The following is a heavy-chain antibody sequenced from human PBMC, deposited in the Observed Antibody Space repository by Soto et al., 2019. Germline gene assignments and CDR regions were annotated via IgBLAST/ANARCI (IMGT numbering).Heavy chain of an antibody. CDR1: GGSISSYY. Sequence: ASETLSLTCTVSGGSISSYYWSWIRQPPGKGLEWIGYIYYSGSTNYNPSLKSRVTISVDTSKNQFSLKLSSVTAADTAVYYCAREQGGRIAAAGTADYWGQGTLVTVSS. J-gene: IGHJ4*02. CDR2: IYYSGST. V-gene: IGHV4-59*01. D-gene: IGHD6-13*01. CDR3: AREQGGRIAAAGTADY.